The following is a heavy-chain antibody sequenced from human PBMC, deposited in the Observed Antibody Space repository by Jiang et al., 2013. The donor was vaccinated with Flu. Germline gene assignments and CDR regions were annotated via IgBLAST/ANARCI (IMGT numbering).Heavy chain of an antibody. CDR1: GFTFSSYA. J-gene: IGHJ4*02. CDR2: ISYDGSNK. V-gene: IGHV3-30-3*01. D-gene: IGHD6-19*01. CDR3: ARDSLGYSSGWSFDY. Sequence: VESGGGVVQPGRSLRLSCAASGFTFSSYAMHWVRQAPGKGLEWVAVISYDGSNKYYADSVKGRFTISRDNSKNTLYLQMNSLRAEDTAVYYCARDSLGYSSGWSFDYWGQGTLVTVSS.